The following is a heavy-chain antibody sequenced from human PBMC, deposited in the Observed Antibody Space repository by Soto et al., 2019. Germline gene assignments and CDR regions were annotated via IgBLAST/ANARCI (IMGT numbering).Heavy chain of an antibody. J-gene: IGHJ6*02. D-gene: IGHD3-16*01. Sequence: QVQLVQSGAEVKKPGSSVRVSCKASGTIFSSYTISWVRQAPAQGLEWMGRIIPILGETNSAQKFQGRVTLTADKSTNTAYMELNSLRLEDTAVYYCARGLGGRMDDWGQGTTVTVSS. V-gene: IGHV1-69*08. CDR2: IIPILGET. CDR3: ARGLGGRMDD. CDR1: GTIFSSYT.